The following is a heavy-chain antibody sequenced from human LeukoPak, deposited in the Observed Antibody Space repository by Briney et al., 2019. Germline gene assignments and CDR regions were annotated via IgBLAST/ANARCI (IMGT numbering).Heavy chain of an antibody. V-gene: IGHV4-4*07. CDR1: GGSISSYY. CDR2: IYTSGST. CDR3: ARGPEIWSGYYSSHIFFS. D-gene: IGHD3-3*01. Sequence: PSETLSLTCTVSGGSISSYYWSWIRQPAGKGLEWIGRIYTSGSTNYNPSLKSRVTMSVDTSKNQFSLKLSSETAADTAVYYCARGPEIWSGYYSSHIFFSWGQGTLVTVSS. J-gene: IGHJ4*02.